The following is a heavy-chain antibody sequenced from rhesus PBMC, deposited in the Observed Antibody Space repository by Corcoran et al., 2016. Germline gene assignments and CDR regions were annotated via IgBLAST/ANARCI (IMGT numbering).Heavy chain of an antibody. Sequence: EVQLMQSGAEVKKPGASVKISCKASGYTFTDYYLHWVRQAHGKGLEWMGRVDPEDGEVVHAQKFQDRVTMTADTSTDTACMELSSLRSEDTAVYYCAIGIIVGRDYWGQGVLVTVSS. D-gene: IGHD6-13*01. CDR1: GYTFTDYY. CDR2: VDPEDGEV. V-gene: IGHV1-111*02. CDR3: AIGIIVGRDY. J-gene: IGHJ4*01.